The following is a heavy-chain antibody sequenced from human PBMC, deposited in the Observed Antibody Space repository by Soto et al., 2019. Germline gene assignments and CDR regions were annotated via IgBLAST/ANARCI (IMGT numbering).Heavy chain of an antibody. V-gene: IGHV3-15*01. Sequence: PGGSLRLSCAASGFTFITSWMSWVRQAPGKGLEWVALIKNKGDGGTTDYAAPVKGRFTISRDDSKNTLYLQMNSLKTDDTAVYYCTPVVVAGGYWGQGTLVTVS. D-gene: IGHD2-21*01. CDR1: GFTFITSW. CDR2: IKNKGDGGTT. CDR3: TPVVVAGGY. J-gene: IGHJ4*02.